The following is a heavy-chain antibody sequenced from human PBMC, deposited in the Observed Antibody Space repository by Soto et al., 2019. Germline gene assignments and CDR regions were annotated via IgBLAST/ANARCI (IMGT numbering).Heavy chain of an antibody. CDR2: ISWNSGSI. CDR3: AKDMRGGSSSSRYYYGLDV. V-gene: IGHV3-9*01. CDR1: GFTFDDYA. Sequence: GGSLRLSCAASGFTFDDYAMHWIRQAPGKGLEWVSTISWNSGSIGYADSVKGRFTISRDNAKNSLYLQMNSLRAEDTALYYWAKDMRGGSSSSRYYYGLDVWGQGTTVTVSS. D-gene: IGHD6-13*01. J-gene: IGHJ6*02.